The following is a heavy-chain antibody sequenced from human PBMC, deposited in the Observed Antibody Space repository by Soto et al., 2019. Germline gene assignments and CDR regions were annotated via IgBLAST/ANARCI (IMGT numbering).Heavy chain of an antibody. CDR3: AEDLSLEGRVADRPYDY. Sequence: GESLKISFAASGFTFSSYSMNRVRQAPGKGLEWVSSISSSSCYIYYADAVKGRLTISRDNTKNSLYLHMNSLRAEDTAVYYCAEDLSLEGRVADRPYDYWGQGTLVTVSS. CDR2: ISSSSCYI. J-gene: IGHJ4*02. CDR1: GFTFSSYS. D-gene: IGHD6-6*01. V-gene: IGHV3-21*01.